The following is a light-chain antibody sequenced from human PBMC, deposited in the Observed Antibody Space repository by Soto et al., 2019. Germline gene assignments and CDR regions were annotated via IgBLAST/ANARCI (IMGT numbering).Light chain of an antibody. Sequence: EIVMTQSPATLSVSPGERVTLSCRASQSVGTTLAWYQQKPGRPPRLLICGASTRATGIPDRFGGSGSGTEFTLTISSLQSEDFAVYYCQQYSTWLSFGGGTKVEIK. CDR2: GAS. CDR1: QSVGTT. CDR3: QQYSTWLS. J-gene: IGKJ4*01. V-gene: IGKV3-15*01.